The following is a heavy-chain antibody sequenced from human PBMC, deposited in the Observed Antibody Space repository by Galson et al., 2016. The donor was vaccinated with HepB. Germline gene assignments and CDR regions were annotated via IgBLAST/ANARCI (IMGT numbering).Heavy chain of an antibody. CDR3: AKDRGYFGSALDY. J-gene: IGHJ4*02. Sequence: SLRLSCAASGGSFDRYTMNWVRQAPGKGLEWVSGISANGHVTHYADSVKGRFTISRYNSENTLYLQMNSLRAVDTALYYCAKDRGYFGSALDYWGQGTLVTVSS. CDR1: GGSFDRYT. CDR2: ISANGHVT. V-gene: IGHV3-23*01. D-gene: IGHD2/OR15-2a*01.